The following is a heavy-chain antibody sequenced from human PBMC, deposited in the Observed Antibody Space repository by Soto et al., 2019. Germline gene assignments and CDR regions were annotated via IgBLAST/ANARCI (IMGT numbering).Heavy chain of an antibody. V-gene: IGHV1-18*01. CDR1: GYTFTSYG. CDR3: ARRHGYGSNDYYFDY. Sequence: GASVKVSCKASGYTFTSYGITWVRQAPGQGLEWMGWISAYNGNTNSVQKLQGRVTMTTDTSMRTAYMELSSLRSEDTAVYYCARRHGYGSNDYYFDYWGQGTLVTVSS. D-gene: IGHD5-12*01. J-gene: IGHJ4*02. CDR2: ISAYNGNT.